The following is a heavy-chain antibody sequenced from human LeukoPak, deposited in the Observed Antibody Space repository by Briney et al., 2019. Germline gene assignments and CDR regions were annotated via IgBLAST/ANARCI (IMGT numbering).Heavy chain of an antibody. CDR1: GGSISSYY. V-gene: IGHV4-59*01. D-gene: IGHD2-21*02. Sequence: SETLSLTCTVSGGSISSYYWNWIRQPPGKGLEWLGYIHYSGSTKYNPSLESRVTLSLDTAKNQFSLRLSSLTAADTAVYYCARGEGQAVSAFDYWGQGMLVTVSS. J-gene: IGHJ4*02. CDR3: ARGEGQAVSAFDY. CDR2: IHYSGST.